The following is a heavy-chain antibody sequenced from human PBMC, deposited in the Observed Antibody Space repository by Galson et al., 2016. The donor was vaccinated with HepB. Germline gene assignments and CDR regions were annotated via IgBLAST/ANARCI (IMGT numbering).Heavy chain of an antibody. CDR1: GFTFGTYA. CDR2: ISNNGGST. D-gene: IGHD4-17*01. CDR3: AKDQQDGDYPFDY. V-gene: IGHV3-23*01. Sequence: SLRLSCAASGFTFGTYAMSWVRQAPGKGLEWVSSISNNGGSTYHADSVRGRFTISRDNSKNTLFLQMNGLRAEDTAVYFCAKDQQDGDYPFDYWGQGTLVTVSS. J-gene: IGHJ4*02.